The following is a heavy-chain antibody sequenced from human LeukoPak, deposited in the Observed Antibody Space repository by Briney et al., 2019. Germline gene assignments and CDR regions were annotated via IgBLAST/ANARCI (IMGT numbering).Heavy chain of an antibody. CDR2: IIANGDST. CDR3: ARGDYGGNFDY. Sequence: GGSLRLSCEASGFTSSNYAMNWVRQAPGKRLGWVSAIIANGDSTYYADSVRGRFTISRDNSKNTLYLQMNSLGAEDTAVYYCARGDYGGNFDYWGQGTLVTVSS. CDR1: GFTSSNYA. J-gene: IGHJ4*02. V-gene: IGHV3-23*01. D-gene: IGHD4-23*01.